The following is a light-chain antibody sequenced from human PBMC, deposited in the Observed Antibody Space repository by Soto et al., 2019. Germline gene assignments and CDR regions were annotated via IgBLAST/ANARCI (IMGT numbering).Light chain of an antibody. CDR3: SSYTTSSARTVV. V-gene: IGLV2-14*01. J-gene: IGLJ2*01. CDR1: GSDVGGSNS. Sequence: QSALTQPASVSGSPGQSITISCTGTGSDVGGSNSVSWYQQHPGKAPKLMIYDVSNWPSGVSNRFSGSKSGNTASLTISGLQAEDEADYYCSSYTTSSARTVVFGGGTKVTVL. CDR2: DVS.